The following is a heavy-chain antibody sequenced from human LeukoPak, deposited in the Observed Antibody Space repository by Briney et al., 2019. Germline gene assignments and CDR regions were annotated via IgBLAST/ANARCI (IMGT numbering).Heavy chain of an antibody. V-gene: IGHV3-7*03. CDR3: ARAFSVTTDYFDF. CDR2: IKQDGSEK. CDR1: ELTFSNSW. Sequence: GGSLRPSCAASELTFSNSWMSWLRQASGKGLEWVASIKQDGSEKYYVDSVRGRFTISRDNTKNSLYLQMNSLRAEDTADYYCARAFSVTTDYFDFWGQGTLVTVSS. D-gene: IGHD4-11*01. J-gene: IGHJ4*02.